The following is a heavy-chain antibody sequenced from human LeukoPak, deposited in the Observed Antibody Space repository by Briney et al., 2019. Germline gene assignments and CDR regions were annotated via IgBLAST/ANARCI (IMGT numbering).Heavy chain of an antibody. Sequence: PSETLSLTCTVSGGSISSYYWSWIRQPPGKGLEWIGYIYYSGSTNYNPSLKSRVTISVDTSKNQFSLKLSSVTAADTAVYYCAKRGYSSTTRADGYYYYYMDVWGKGTTVTVSS. V-gene: IGHV4-59*01. CDR3: AKRGYSSTTRADGYYYYYMDV. CDR1: GGSISSYY. J-gene: IGHJ6*03. CDR2: IYYSGST. D-gene: IGHD6-13*01.